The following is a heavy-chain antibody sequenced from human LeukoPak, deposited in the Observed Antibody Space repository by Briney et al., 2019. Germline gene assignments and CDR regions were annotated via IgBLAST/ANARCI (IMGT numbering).Heavy chain of an antibody. CDR2: IWYDGSNK. J-gene: IGHJ6*03. D-gene: IGHD4/OR15-4a*01. Sequence: GGSLRLSCAASGFTFSSYAMSWVRQAPGKGLEWVAVIWYDGSNKYYADSVKGRFTISRDNSKNTLYLQMNSLRAEDTAVYYCAKAGAMTYMDVWGKGTTVTVSS. V-gene: IGHV3-33*06. CDR3: AKAGAMTYMDV. CDR1: GFTFSSYA.